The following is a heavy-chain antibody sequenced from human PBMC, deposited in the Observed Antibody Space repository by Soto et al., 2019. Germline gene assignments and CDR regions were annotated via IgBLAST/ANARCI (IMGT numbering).Heavy chain of an antibody. Sequence: SETLSLTCSVSGDFISSYYWSWIRQPPGKGLEWIGYVYYSGSTNYNPSLKSRVTISVDTSKKQFSLKLRSVTAADTAVYFCARGQSGYYPCFDNWGRGTLVTVSS. D-gene: IGHD3-22*01. V-gene: IGHV4-59*01. CDR2: VYYSGST. CDR3: ARGQSGYYPCFDN. J-gene: IGHJ4*01. CDR1: GDFISSYY.